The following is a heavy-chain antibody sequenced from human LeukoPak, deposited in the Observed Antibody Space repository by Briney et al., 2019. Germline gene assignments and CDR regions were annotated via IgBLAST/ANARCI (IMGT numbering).Heavy chain of an antibody. J-gene: IGHJ4*02. CDR2: ISWEGDTT. D-gene: IGHD3-10*01. V-gene: IGHV3-43*01. CDR3: TRDTDYGSATNYFDH. CDR1: GLTFDDYA. Sequence: GGSLRLSCAASGLTFDDYAMHWVRQAPGKGLQWVSLISWEGDTTYYADSVRGRFTISRDNSRNFLYLHMNSLRTDDTAFYYCTRDTDYGSATNYFDHWGQGTLLSVSS.